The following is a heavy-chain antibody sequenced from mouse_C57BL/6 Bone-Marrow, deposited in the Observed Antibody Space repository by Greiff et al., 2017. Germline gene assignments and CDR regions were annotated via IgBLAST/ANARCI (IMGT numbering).Heavy chain of an antibody. CDR3: ARLEFDGSSGDWYFDV. V-gene: IGHV1-85*01. Sequence: VQLQQSGPELVKPGDSVKLSCKASGYTFTSYDINWVKQRPGQGLEWIGWIYPRDGSNKYNEKCNGKATLTVDTTSSTAYMELHSLTSEDSAVYFCARLEFDGSSGDWYFDVWGTGTTVTVSS. CDR2: IYPRDGSN. J-gene: IGHJ1*03. CDR1: GYTFTSYD. D-gene: IGHD1-1*01.